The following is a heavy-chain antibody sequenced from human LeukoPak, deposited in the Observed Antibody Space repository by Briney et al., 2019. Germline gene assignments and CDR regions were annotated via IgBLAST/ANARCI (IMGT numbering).Heavy chain of an antibody. CDR2: ISGSGGST. CDR1: GFTFTNYA. D-gene: IGHD3-3*01. J-gene: IGHJ4*02. V-gene: IGHV3-23*01. Sequence: GGSLRLSCAASGFTFTNYAMSWVRQAPGKGLEWVSAISGSGGSTYYADSVKGRFTISRDNSKNTLYLQMNSLRAEDTAVYYCAKANDDFWSGYSNFDYWGQGTLVTVSS. CDR3: AKANDDFWSGYSNFDY.